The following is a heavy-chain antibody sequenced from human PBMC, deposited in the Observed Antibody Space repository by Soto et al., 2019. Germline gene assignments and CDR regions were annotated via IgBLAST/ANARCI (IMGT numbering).Heavy chain of an antibody. J-gene: IGHJ4*02. Sequence: EVQLLASGGGLVQPGGSLRLSCAASGFTFSSYAMSWVRQAPGKGLEWVSAISGSGGSTYYADSVKGRFTISRNNSKNTLYLQMNSLRAEDTAVYYCAKVCERGYCTNGVCYTDYWGQGTLVTVSS. D-gene: IGHD2-8*01. CDR1: GFTFSSYA. CDR3: AKVCERGYCTNGVCYTDY. CDR2: ISGSGGST. V-gene: IGHV3-23*01.